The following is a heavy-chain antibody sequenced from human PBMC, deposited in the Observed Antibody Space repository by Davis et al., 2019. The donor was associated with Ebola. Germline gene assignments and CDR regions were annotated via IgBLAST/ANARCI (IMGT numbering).Heavy chain of an antibody. Sequence: GESLKISCAASGFTLRGYWMHWVRQAPGKGLVWVSRINSDGTSTSYADSVKGRFTISRDNAKNTLYLQMNSLRAEDTAVYYCARFDPVLDPWGQGTLVTVSS. D-gene: IGHD3-10*01. CDR1: GFTLRGYW. V-gene: IGHV3-74*01. CDR2: INSDGTST. CDR3: ARFDPVLDP. J-gene: IGHJ5*02.